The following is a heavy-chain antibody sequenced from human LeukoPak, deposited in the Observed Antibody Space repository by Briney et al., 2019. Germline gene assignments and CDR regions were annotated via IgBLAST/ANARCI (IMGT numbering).Heavy chain of an antibody. CDR3: ARDLAFLRLIDY. V-gene: IGHV3-7*01. CDR2: IKQDGSEK. D-gene: IGHD2/OR15-2a*01. Sequence: GGSLRLSCEGSGFTFGSYWISWVRQAPGKGLEWVANIKQDGSEKYYLDSVKGRFTISRDNAKNSLYLQMNSLRAEDTAVYYCARDLAFLRLIDYWGQGTLVTVSS. J-gene: IGHJ4*02. CDR1: GFTFGSYW.